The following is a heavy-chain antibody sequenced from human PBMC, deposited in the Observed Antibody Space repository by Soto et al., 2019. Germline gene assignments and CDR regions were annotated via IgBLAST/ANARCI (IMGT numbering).Heavy chain of an antibody. D-gene: IGHD6-19*01. CDR2: ISHDGNNK. J-gene: IGHJ4*02. Sequence: GGSLRLSCAASGFTFSSYTMHWVRQAPGKGLEWVAVISHDGNNKYYADSVKGRFTVSRDNSKNTLYLQMDSLRAEDTAVYYCARDRVQWLVTSGDNWGLGTLVTVSS. V-gene: IGHV3-30-3*01. CDR3: ARDRVQWLVTSGDN. CDR1: GFTFSSYT.